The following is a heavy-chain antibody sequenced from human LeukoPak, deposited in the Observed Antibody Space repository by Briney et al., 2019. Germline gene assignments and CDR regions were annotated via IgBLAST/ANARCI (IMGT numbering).Heavy chain of an antibody. J-gene: IGHJ4*02. CDR1: GGSFSGYY. Sequence: SETLSLTCAVYGGSFSGYYRSSIRQPPGKGLEWIGSIYHSGSTYYNPSLKSRVTISVDTSKNQFSLKLSSVTAADTAVYYCAREQNWYYFDYWGQGTLVTVSS. CDR2: IYHSGST. V-gene: IGHV4-34*01. CDR3: AREQNWYYFDY.